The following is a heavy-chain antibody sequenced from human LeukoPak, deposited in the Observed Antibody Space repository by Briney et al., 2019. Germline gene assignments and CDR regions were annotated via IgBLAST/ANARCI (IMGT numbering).Heavy chain of an antibody. D-gene: IGHD3-10*01. CDR1: GYTFSSYT. Sequence: ASVTVSCKASGYTFSSYTINWVRQAPGQGLEWMGWINPKSGGTNYAQKFQGRVTMTRDTSISTAYMELSRLRSDDTAVYFCARVIGFGELSLGHWGQGTLVTVSS. CDR3: ARVIGFGELSLGH. V-gene: IGHV1-2*02. CDR2: INPKSGGT. J-gene: IGHJ4*02.